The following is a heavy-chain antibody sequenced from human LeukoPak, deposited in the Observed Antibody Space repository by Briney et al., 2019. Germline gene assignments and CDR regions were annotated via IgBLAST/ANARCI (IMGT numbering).Heavy chain of an antibody. CDR3: AKARPRDFLPGFNCFDP. CDR2: ISGSGGST. CDR1: GFTFSNYA. J-gene: IGHJ5*02. V-gene: IGHV3-23*01. D-gene: IGHD3-9*01. Sequence: GGSLRLSCAAPGFTFSNYAMSWVRQTPGKGLEWVSGISGSGGSTHYAGSVKGRFTISRDNSKNMLYLQMNSLRAEDTAVYYCAKARPRDFLPGFNCFDPWGQGTLVTVSS.